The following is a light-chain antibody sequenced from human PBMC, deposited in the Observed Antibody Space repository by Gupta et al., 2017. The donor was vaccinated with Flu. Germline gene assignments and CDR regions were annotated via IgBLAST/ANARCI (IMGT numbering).Light chain of an antibody. V-gene: IGKV3-15*01. J-gene: IGKJ3*01. Sequence: PAPLSASPGERATLSCRASQSVSIDLAWYQQKPGQAPRLLIYGASHRAAGIPARFSGSGSGTEFSLTITSLQTEDFAVYYCEQYNNWPLFGPGTTVDIK. CDR1: QSVSID. CDR2: GAS. CDR3: EQYNNWPL.